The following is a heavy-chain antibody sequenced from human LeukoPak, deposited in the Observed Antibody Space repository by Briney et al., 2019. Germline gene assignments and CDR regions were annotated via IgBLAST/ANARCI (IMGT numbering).Heavy chain of an antibody. J-gene: IGHJ4*02. D-gene: IGHD3-16*01. CDR2: XSSSXSXI. CDR3: ARDDGGGVGLSYFDY. Sequence: PGGSLRLSCAASXXTFXSXXXXXXXXXXXXXXXGXSYXSSSXSXIXYADSVKGRXTXSRDNAKNSLYLQMNSLRAEDTGVYYCARDDGGGVGLSYFDYWGQGTLVTVSS. CDR1: XXTFXSXX. V-gene: IGHV3-48*03.